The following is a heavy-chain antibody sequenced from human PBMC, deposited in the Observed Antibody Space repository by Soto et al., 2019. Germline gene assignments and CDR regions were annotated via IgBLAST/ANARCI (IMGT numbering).Heavy chain of an antibody. CDR1: GFSCSTYA. D-gene: IGHD2-8*01. V-gene: IGHV3-23*01. CDR3: DKMFLAQWWQPDD. Sequence: GWSMRLSCAASGFSCSTYAMTWVRQAPGKGLQWVSAISASGGTTYYADSVRGRFTISRDNDNNALYLQMNSLRAEDTAVYYWDKMFLAQWWQPDDWGQGAPITVAS. J-gene: IGHJ4*02. CDR2: ISASGGTT.